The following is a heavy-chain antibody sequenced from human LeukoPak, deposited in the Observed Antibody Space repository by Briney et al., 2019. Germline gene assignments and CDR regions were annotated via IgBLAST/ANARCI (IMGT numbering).Heavy chain of an antibody. V-gene: IGHV4-34*01. CDR2: INHSGST. D-gene: IGHD4-17*01. Sequence: SETLSLTCAVYGGSFSGYYWSWIRQPPGKGLEWIGEINHSGSTNYNPSLKSRVTISVDTSKNQFSLKLSSVTAADTAVYYCARFGTVTTSFDYWGQGTLVTVSS. J-gene: IGHJ4*02. CDR3: ARFGTVTTSFDY. CDR1: GGSFSGYY.